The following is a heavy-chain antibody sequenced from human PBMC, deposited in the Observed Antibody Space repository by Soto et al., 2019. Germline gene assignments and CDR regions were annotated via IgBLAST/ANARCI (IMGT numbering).Heavy chain of an antibody. V-gene: IGHV3-23*01. CDR1: GFTFSSYG. CDR3: AKETHTLTTISLTDY. D-gene: IGHD4-4*01. CDR2: VTGSGSST. J-gene: IGHJ4*02. Sequence: GGSLRLSCAASGFTFSSYGMSWVRQAPGKGLEWVSGVTGSGSSTYYADSVKGRFTISRDNSKNTLYLQMNSLRAEDTAIYYCAKETHTLTTISLTDYWGQGTLVTVSS.